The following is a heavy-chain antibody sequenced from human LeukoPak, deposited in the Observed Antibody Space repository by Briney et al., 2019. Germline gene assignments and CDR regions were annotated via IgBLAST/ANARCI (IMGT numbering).Heavy chain of an antibody. V-gene: IGHV1-46*01. CDR3: ARVGSIVVVIEPFTPDY. CDR2: INPSGGST. J-gene: IGHJ4*02. Sequence: GASVKVSCKASGYTFTSYYMHWVRQAPGQGLEWMGIINPSGGSTSYAQKFQGRVTMTRDTSTSTVYMELSRLRSDDTAVYYCARVGSIVVVIEPFTPDYWGQGTLVTVSS. D-gene: IGHD2-21*01. CDR1: GYTFTSYY.